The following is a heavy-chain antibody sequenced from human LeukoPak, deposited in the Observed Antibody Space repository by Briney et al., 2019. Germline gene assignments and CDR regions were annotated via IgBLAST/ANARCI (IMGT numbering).Heavy chain of an antibody. D-gene: IGHD3-22*01. V-gene: IGHV3-7*01. CDR3: ATTFPHCSSGPCAL. Sequence: GGSLRLSCAASGFTFSSFAMTWVRQAPGKGLEWVANINPGGATKNYVASVKGRFTISRDNAANSLSLQMDSLRAEDTAVYYCATTFPHCSSGPCALGGQGTLVTVSS. J-gene: IGHJ4*02. CDR1: GFTFSSFA. CDR2: INPGGATK.